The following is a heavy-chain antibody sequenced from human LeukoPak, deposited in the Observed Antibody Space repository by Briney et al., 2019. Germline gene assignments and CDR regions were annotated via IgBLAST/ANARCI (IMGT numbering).Heavy chain of an antibody. V-gene: IGHV5-51*01. Sequence: GGSLKIPCQGSGYSFTSYWIGWVRQMPGKGLEWMGIIYPGDSDTRYRPSFQGQVTISADKSISTAYLQWSSLKASDTAMYYCGRLAEDACDFWGQGTMVTVSS. J-gene: IGHJ3*01. CDR1: GYSFTSYW. CDR2: IYPGDSDT. CDR3: GRLAEDACDF.